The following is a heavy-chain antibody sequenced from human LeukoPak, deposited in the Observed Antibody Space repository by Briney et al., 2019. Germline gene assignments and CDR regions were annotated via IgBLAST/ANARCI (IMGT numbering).Heavy chain of an antibody. V-gene: IGHV1-3*03. CDR2: INPYNGNT. CDR1: GYTFTSYA. CDR3: ARGGPRYSSRWYWFAG. Sequence: ASVKVSCKASGYTFTSYAMQWVRQAPGQRLEAMVGINPYNGNTKYSQQFQCKVTITGDTSPSTAYMEPSSLRSEDMAVYYCARGGPRYSSRWYWFAGWGQGSLVTVSS. D-gene: IGHD6-13*01. J-gene: IGHJ5*02.